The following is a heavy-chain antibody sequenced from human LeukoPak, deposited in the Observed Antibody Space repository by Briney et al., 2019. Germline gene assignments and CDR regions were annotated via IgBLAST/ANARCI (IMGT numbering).Heavy chain of an antibody. V-gene: IGHV4-34*01. CDR2: IENTKNT. CDR1: GGLFNEYY. Sequence: PSETLSLTCAVSGGLFNEYYWTWIRQSPGKGPEWIGRIENTKNTIYNPSLKSRAAILIDTSKNQVSLRLRSVTAADTAVYYCWLLSPAGDYWGQGSLLTVSS. D-gene: IGHD3-22*01. CDR3: WLLSPAGDY. J-gene: IGHJ4*02.